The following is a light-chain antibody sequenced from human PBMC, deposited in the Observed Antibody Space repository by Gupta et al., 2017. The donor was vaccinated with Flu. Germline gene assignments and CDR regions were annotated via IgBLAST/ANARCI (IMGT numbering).Light chain of an antibody. Sequence: QMTQSPSSLSASVGDRVTITCRASQSISSFLSWYQQKPGKAPKLRIYAASSLQSGVPSRFSGSGSGTDFILSISSLQPEDFATYYCLQTYSTPRTFGQGTKVESK. CDR3: LQTYSTPRT. CDR2: AAS. V-gene: IGKV1-39*01. J-gene: IGKJ1*01. CDR1: QSISSF.